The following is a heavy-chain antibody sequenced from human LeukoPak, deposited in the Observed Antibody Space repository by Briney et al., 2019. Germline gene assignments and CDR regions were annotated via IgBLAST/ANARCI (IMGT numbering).Heavy chain of an antibody. V-gene: IGHV3-53*01. D-gene: IGHD5-18*01. CDR3: AKTKLDTTMAYLDY. CDR1: GFTVSSNY. CDR2: IYSGGST. Sequence: SGGSLILSCAASGFTVSSNYMTWVRQAPGKGLEWVSVIYSGGSTYYADSVKGRFTISRDNSKNTLYLQMSSLRAEDTAIYYCAKTKLDTTMAYLDYWGQGTLVTVSS. J-gene: IGHJ4*02.